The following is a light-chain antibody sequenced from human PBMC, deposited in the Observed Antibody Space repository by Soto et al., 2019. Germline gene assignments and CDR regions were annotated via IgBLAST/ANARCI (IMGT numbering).Light chain of an antibody. CDR2: GVS. Sequence: QSVLTQPASVSGSPGQSVTISCSGTRSDIGSYNYVAWYQQFPGKTPKILIYGVSNRPSGVSSRFSGSKSGNTASLTISGLQAEDEADYYCISYTGSSTIVFGTGNKVPVL. J-gene: IGLJ1*01. CDR3: ISYTGSSTIV. V-gene: IGLV2-14*01. CDR1: RSDIGSYNY.